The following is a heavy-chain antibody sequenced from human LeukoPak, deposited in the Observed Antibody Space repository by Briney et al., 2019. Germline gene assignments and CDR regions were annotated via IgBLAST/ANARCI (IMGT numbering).Heavy chain of an antibody. J-gene: IGHJ6*04. V-gene: IGHV4-30-4*01. CDR1: GGSISSGDYY. CDR2: IYYSGST. CDR3: ARDSSTAMAKTYYYYGMDV. D-gene: IGHD5-18*01. Sequence: SVTLSLTCTVSGGSISSGDYYWCWIRQPPGKGLEWIGYIYYSGSTYYNPSLKSRVTISVDTSKNQFSLKLSSVTAADTAVYYCARDSSTAMAKTYYYYGMDVWGKGTTVTVSS.